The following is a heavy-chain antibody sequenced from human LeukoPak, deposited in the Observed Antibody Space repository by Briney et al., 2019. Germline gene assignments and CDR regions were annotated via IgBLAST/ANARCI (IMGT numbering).Heavy chain of an antibody. J-gene: IGHJ4*02. CDR3: ARYSSGALVY. Sequence: GSLRLPCAASGFTFSSYSMTWVRQAPGKGLEWVSYISSTSSTIYYADSVKGRFTISRDHAKNSLYLQMNSLRAEDTAVYYCARYSSGALVYWGQGTLVTVSS. V-gene: IGHV3-48*01. D-gene: IGHD5-18*01. CDR2: ISSTSSTI. CDR1: GFTFSSYS.